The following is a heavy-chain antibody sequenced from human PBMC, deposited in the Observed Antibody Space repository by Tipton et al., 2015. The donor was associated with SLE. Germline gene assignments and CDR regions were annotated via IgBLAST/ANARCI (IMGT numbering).Heavy chain of an antibody. D-gene: IGHD6-19*01. V-gene: IGHV3-23*01. J-gene: IGHJ4*02. CDR1: GGSFSGYY. Sequence: LSLTCAVYGGSFSGYYWSWIRQAPGKGLEWVSAISGSGGSTYYADSVKGRFTISRDNSKNTLYLQMNSLRAEDTAVYYCAKEVAVAGLSFDYWGQGTLVTVSS. CDR2: ISGSGGST. CDR3: AKEVAVAGLSFDY.